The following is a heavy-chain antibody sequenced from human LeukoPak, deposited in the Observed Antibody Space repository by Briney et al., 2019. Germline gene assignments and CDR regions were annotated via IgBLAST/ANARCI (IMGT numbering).Heavy chain of an antibody. J-gene: IGHJ4*02. CDR2: IYHSGST. CDR1: GGSIRSSNW. D-gene: IGHD3-22*01. Sequence: PSETLSLTCAVSGGSIRSSNWWSWVRQPPGKGLEWIGEIYHSGSTNYNPSLKSRVTISVDKSKNQFSLRLSSVTAADTAVYYCARGSNYFDSSGYYYPDYWGQGTLVTVSS. CDR3: ARGSNYFDSSGYYYPDY. V-gene: IGHV4-4*02.